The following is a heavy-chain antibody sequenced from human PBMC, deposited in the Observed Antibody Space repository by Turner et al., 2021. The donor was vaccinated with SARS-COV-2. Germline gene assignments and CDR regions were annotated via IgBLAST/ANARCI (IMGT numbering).Heavy chain of an antibody. J-gene: IGHJ4*02. D-gene: IGHD6-19*01. CDR3: ARPIPSYSSGWYGCYFDY. Sequence: QVQLVESGGCVVQPGRSLCFSCASSGFPFSSYGMHWVRQAPGKGLEWVAFIWDDGSNRYYADSVKGRFTISRDNSKNTLSLQMNSLRAEDTAVYYCARPIPSYSSGWYGCYFDYWGQGTLVTVSS. V-gene: IGHV3-33*01. CDR1: GFPFSSYG. CDR2: IWDDGSNR.